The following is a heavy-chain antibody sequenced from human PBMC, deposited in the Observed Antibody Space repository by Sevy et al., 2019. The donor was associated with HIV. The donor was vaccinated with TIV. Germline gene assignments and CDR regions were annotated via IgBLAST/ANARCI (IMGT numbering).Heavy chain of an antibody. CDR2: ISNIGTSM. D-gene: IGHD4-17*01. V-gene: IGHV3-48*03. Sequence: GGSLRLSCVASGFTFSSYEMNWVRQAPGKGLEWVSYISNIGTSMYYSDSVKGRFTISRDNARNSLYLQMNSLRAEDTAVYYCARDLPPSATTVAHFDCWGQGTLVTVSS. J-gene: IGHJ4*02. CDR3: ARDLPPSATTVAHFDC. CDR1: GFTFSSYE.